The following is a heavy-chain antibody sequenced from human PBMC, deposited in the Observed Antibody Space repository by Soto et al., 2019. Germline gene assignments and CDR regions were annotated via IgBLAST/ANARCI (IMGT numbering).Heavy chain of an antibody. CDR1: GDSISTVDYF. J-gene: IGHJ5*01. CDR2: IYKSTTT. CDR3: ARGRYCLTGRCFPNWFDS. V-gene: IGHV4-30-4*01. D-gene: IGHD2-15*01. Sequence: SETLSLTCSVSGDSISTVDYFWAWIRQPPGQALEYIGYIYKSTTTYYNPSFESRVAISLDASKSQFSLTVTSVTAADTAVYFCARGRYCLTGRCFPNWFDSWGQGTLVTVSS.